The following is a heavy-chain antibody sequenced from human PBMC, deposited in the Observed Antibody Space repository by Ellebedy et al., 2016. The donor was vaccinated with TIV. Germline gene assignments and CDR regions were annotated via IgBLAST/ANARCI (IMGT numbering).Heavy chain of an antibody. CDR1: GFTFSSYG. CDR3: AKDLSPSIAVAAIFDY. Sequence: GESLKISCAASGFTFSSYGMHWVRQAPGKGLEWVAVISYDGSNKYYADSVKGRFTISRDNSKNTLYLQMNSLRAEDTAVYYCAKDLSPSIAVAAIFDYWGQGTLVTVSS. D-gene: IGHD6-19*01. J-gene: IGHJ4*02. CDR2: ISYDGSNK. V-gene: IGHV3-30*18.